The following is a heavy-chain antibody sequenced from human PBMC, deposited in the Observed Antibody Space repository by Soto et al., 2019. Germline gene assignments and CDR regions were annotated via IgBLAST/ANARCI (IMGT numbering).Heavy chain of an antibody. CDR3: AGSLVWSLYHFDY. CDR1: GGSISSGDYY. D-gene: IGHD3-3*01. Sequence: QVQLQESGPGLVKPSQTLSLTCTVSGGSISSGDYYWSWIRQPPGKGLEWIGYIYYSGSTYYNPSLKSRVTISVDTSKNQFSLKLSSVTAVDSAVYYCAGSLVWSLYHFDYWGQGTLVTVSS. CDR2: IYYSGST. V-gene: IGHV4-30-4*01. J-gene: IGHJ4*02.